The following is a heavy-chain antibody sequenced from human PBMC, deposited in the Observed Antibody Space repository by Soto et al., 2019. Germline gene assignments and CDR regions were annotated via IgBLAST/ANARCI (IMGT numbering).Heavy chain of an antibody. CDR2: INAGNGNT. V-gene: IGHV1-3*01. D-gene: IGHD2-2*01. J-gene: IGHJ6*04. CDR1: GYTFTSYA. Sequence: QVQLVQSGAEVKKPGASVKVSCKASGYTFTSYAMHWVRQAPGQRLEWMGWINAGNGNTKYSQKFQGRVTITRDTSASTAYMELSSLRSEDTAVYYCASPSCPSCHLRGFEMDVWGKGTTVTVSS. CDR3: ASPSCPSCHLRGFEMDV.